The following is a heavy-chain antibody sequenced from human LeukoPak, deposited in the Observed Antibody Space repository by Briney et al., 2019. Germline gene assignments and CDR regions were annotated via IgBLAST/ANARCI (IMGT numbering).Heavy chain of an antibody. V-gene: IGHV3-21*01. CDR2: IYSTTTYI. CDR3: AGDQFIHAFDI. D-gene: IGHD5-24*01. J-gene: IGHJ3*02. Sequence: GGSLRLSCAASAFTLSIFSMNWVRQAPEEVLEWVSSIYSTTTYIYYADSVKGRFTIPRDNAENSLYLQMNCLRAEDTAVYYCAGDQFIHAFDIWGQGTMVTVSS. CDR1: AFTLSIFS.